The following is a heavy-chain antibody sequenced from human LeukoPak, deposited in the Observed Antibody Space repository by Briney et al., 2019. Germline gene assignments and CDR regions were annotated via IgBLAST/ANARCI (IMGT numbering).Heavy chain of an antibody. V-gene: IGHV4-59*01. CDR2: LYNSGST. Sequence: NPSETLSLTCTVSGGSINTYYWSWIRQPPGKGLEWIGYLYNSGSTSYNPSLASRVTISVDTSKNQFSLRLSSVTAADTAVYFCARAPTLYYFDHWGQGSLVTVSS. CDR1: GGSINTYY. CDR3: ARAPTLYYFDH. J-gene: IGHJ4*02.